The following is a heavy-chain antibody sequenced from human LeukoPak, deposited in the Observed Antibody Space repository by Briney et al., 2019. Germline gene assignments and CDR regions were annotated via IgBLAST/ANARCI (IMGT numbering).Heavy chain of an antibody. V-gene: IGHV3-23*01. CDR1: GFTFSRYA. J-gene: IGHJ4*02. CDR2: ITDNGLAR. CDR3: ARDGLWGWAQYDY. Sequence: PGGSLRLSCAASGFTFSRYAMGWVRQGPGKGLEWVAGITDNGLARDYAGSVKGRFTIYRDDSRSTLDLQMNSLRAEDTALYYCARDGLWGWAQYDYWGQGILVTVSS. D-gene: IGHD2-21*01.